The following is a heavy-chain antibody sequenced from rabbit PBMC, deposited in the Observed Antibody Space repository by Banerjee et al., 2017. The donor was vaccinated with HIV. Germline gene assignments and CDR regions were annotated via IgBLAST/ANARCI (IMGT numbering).Heavy chain of an antibody. D-gene: IGHD2-1*01. CDR2: INIVTGKS. CDR1: GVSLNDKDV. J-gene: IGHJ4*01. Sequence: QQQLVESGGGLVKPEGSLTLTCKASGVSLNDKDVMCWVRQAPGKGLEWIACINIVTGKSVYASWAKGRFTMSRTSSTTVTLQLTSLTAADTATYFCARGSAAMTMVITGFYFNLWGPGTLVTVS. V-gene: IGHV1S45*01. CDR3: ARGSAAMTMVITGFYFNL.